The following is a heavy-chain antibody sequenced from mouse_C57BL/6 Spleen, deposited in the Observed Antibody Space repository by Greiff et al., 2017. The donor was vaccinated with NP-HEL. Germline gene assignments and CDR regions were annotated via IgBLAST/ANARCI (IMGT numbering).Heavy chain of an antibody. V-gene: IGHV5-6*01. D-gene: IGHD2-10*01. CDR1: GFTFSSYG. CDR2: ISSGGSYT. CDR3: ARPPYSTPPEGYFDV. J-gene: IGHJ1*03. Sequence: EVMLVESGGDLVKPGGSLKLSCAASGFTFSSYGMSWVRQTPDKRLEWVATISSGGSYTYYPDSVKGRFTISRDNAKNTLYLQMSSLKSEDTAMYYCARPPYSTPPEGYFDVWGTGTTVTVSS.